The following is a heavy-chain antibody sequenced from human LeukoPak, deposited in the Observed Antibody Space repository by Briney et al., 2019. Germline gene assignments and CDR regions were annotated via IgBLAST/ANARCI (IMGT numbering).Heavy chain of an antibody. CDR3: ARDLTGGEYFDP. CDR1: GFTLSSYK. CDR2: ISPSSNYI. D-gene: IGHD3-16*01. Sequence: GGSLRLSCAVSGFTLSSYKMTWVRQAPGKGLEWVASISPSSNYIYYADSLKGRFTASRDNANNLLFLQMSSLRVEDTALYYCARDLTGGEYFDPWGQGTLVTVSS. J-gene: IGHJ5*02. V-gene: IGHV3-21*01.